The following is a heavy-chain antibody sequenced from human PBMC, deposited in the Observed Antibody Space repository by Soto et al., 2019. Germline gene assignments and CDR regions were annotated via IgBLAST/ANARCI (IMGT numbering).Heavy chain of an antibody. CDR2: MNPNSGNT. D-gene: IGHD3-3*01. CDR3: ARAPREWGFDY. J-gene: IGHJ4*02. Sequence: QVQLVQSGAEVKKPGASVKVSCKASGYTFTSYDINWVRQATGQGPEWMGWMNPNSGNTGYVQKFQGRVTMTRSTSISTAYMELSSLRSDDTAVYYCARAPREWGFDYWGPGTLVTVSS. CDR1: GYTFTSYD. V-gene: IGHV1-8*01.